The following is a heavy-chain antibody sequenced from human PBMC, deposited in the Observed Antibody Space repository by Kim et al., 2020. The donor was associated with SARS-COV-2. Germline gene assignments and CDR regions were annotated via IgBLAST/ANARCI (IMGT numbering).Heavy chain of an antibody. CDR3: ARIPYYDFWSGYLGDNWFDP. CDR1: GGSFSGYY. CDR2: INHSGST. D-gene: IGHD3-3*01. Sequence: SETLSLTCAVYGGSFSGYYWSWIRQPPGKGLEWIGEINHSGSTNYNPSLKSRVTISVDTSKNQFSLKLSSVTAADTAVYYCARIPYYDFWSGYLGDNWFDPWGQGTLVTVSS. J-gene: IGHJ5*02. V-gene: IGHV4-34*01.